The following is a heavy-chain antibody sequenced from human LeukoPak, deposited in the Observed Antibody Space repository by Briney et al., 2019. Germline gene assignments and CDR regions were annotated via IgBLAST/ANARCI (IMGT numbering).Heavy chain of an antibody. D-gene: IGHD3-3*01. J-gene: IGHJ6*02. Sequence: ASVKVSCKVSGYTLTELSMHWVRQAPGKGLEWMGGFDPEDGETIYAQKFQGRVTMTEDTSTDTAYMELSSLRSEDTAVYYCASDTSGDFWSYYYYGMDVWGQGTTVTVSS. CDR1: GYTLTELS. V-gene: IGHV1-24*01. CDR3: ASDTSGDFWSYYYYGMDV. CDR2: FDPEDGET.